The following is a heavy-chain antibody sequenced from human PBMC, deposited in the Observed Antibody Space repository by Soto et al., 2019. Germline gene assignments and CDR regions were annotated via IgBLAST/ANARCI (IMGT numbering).Heavy chain of an antibody. CDR3: ARDPGYCTNGVCPIFDF. Sequence: SLTCTVSVDSVTNYFWSWMRQPPGKGLEWIGHMYHGGRTNYSPSLKSRVTMSLDSSKNQFSLNLSSVTAADTAVYFCARDPGYCTNGVCPIFDFWGQGVLVTVSS. V-gene: IGHV4-59*02. CDR2: MYHGGRT. D-gene: IGHD2-8*01. J-gene: IGHJ4*02. CDR1: VDSVTNYF.